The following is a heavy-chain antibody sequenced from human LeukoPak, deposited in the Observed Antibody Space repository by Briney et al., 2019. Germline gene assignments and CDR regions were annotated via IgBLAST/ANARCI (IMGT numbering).Heavy chain of an antibody. CDR1: GFTFSSYE. Sequence: GGSLRLSCAASGFTFSSYEMNWVRQAPGKGLGWVSYISSSGSTIYYADSVKGRFTISRDNAKNSLYLQMNSLRAEDTAVYYCASLNMRWFDPWGQGTLVTVSS. V-gene: IGHV3-48*03. J-gene: IGHJ5*02. CDR2: ISSSGSTI. CDR3: ASLNMRWFDP. D-gene: IGHD2-2*01.